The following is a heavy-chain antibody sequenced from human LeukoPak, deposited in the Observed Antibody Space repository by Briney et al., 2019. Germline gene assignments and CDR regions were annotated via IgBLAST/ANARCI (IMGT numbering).Heavy chain of an antibody. CDR2: VFQLQTVRT. J-gene: IGHJ4*02. CDR1: GSSLTTTYY. V-gene: IGHV4-38-2*02. Sequence: SETLSLTCTVSGSSLTTTYYWARFRQPPGKGLEWIATVFQLQTVRTFYNPSLESRVTMSLDTSQDQFSLNLTSVTAADTALYFCARVLNVPKFIDSWGQGTLVTVSS. CDR3: ARVLNVPKFIDS. D-gene: IGHD3-10*02.